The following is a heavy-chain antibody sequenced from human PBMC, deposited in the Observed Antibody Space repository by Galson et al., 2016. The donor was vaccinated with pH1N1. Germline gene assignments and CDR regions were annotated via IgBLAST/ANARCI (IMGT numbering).Heavy chain of an antibody. CDR3: ARIHATRVDSNRYFYAGLDV. CDR2: IYHAGNT. Sequence: LSLTCVVSGDSISNTNWWSWVRQPPGKGLEWIGEIYHAGNTNYNPSLKSRLTISVDKSKTQFSLKLTSVTAADTAVYYCARIHATRVDSNRYFYAGLDVWGQGTTVTVSS. V-gene: IGHV4-4*02. D-gene: IGHD1-14*01. J-gene: IGHJ6*02. CDR1: GDSISNTNW.